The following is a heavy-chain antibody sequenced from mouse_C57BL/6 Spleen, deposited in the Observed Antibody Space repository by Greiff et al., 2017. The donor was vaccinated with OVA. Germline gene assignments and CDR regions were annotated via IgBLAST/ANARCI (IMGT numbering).Heavy chain of an antibody. J-gene: IGHJ2*01. CDR2: IYPGDGDT. Sequence: QVQLKESGPELVKPGASVKISCKASGYAFSSSWMNWVKQRPGKGLEWIGRIYPGDGDTNYNGKFKGKATLTAAKSSSTAYMQLSSLTSEDSAVYFCARDYYVSSYGYFEYWGQGTTLTISS. CDR1: GYAFSSSW. D-gene: IGHD1-1*01. V-gene: IGHV1-82*01. CDR3: ARDYYVSSYGYFEY.